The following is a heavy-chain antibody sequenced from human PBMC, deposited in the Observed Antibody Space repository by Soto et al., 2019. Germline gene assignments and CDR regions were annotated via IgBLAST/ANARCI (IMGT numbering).Heavy chain of an antibody. V-gene: IGHV4-31*03. J-gene: IGHJ4*02. CDR3: ARRDSSSGYFDY. CDR2: IYYSGIT. CDR1: GGSMTSGGYF. Sequence: QVQLQESGPGLVKPSQTLSLICTVSGGSMTSGGYFWSWVRQHPGKGLEWIAYIYYSGITYYNPYLKSRVTMSVDTSKNEFSLNLSSVTAADTAVYYCARRDSSSGYFDYWGQGTLVTVSS. D-gene: IGHD6-6*01.